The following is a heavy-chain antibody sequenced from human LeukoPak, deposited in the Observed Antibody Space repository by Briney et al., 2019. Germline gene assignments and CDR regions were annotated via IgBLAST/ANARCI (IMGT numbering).Heavy chain of an antibody. Sequence: GGSLRLSCAASGFTFSSYAMSWVRQAPGKGLEWVSAISGSGGSTYYADSVKGRFTISRDNSKHTLYLQMNSLRAEDTAVYYCAKAYTYYDFWSGYSHFDYWGQGTLVTVSS. J-gene: IGHJ4*02. CDR2: ISGSGGST. V-gene: IGHV3-23*01. CDR3: AKAYTYYDFWSGYSHFDY. CDR1: GFTFSSYA. D-gene: IGHD3-3*01.